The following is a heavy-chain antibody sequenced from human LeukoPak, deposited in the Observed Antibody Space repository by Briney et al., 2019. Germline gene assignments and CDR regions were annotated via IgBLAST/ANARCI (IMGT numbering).Heavy chain of an antibody. Sequence: ASVKVSCKASGYTFTSYGISWVRQAPGQGLEWMGRISGYNGNTNYAQKFQGRITMTTDTSTSTVHMELRSLRSDDTAVYYCARDGTTGTTFRFDPWGQGTLVTVSS. CDR3: ARDGTTGTTFRFDP. CDR2: ISGYNGNT. V-gene: IGHV1-18*01. J-gene: IGHJ5*02. CDR1: GYTFTSYG. D-gene: IGHD1-1*01.